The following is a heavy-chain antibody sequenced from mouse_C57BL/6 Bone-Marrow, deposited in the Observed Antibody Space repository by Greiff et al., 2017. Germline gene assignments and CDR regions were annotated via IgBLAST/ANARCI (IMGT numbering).Heavy chain of an antibody. CDR3: APYAMDY. V-gene: IGHV1-42*01. J-gene: IGHJ4*01. CDR1: GYSFTGYY. CDR2: INPSTGGT. Sequence: EVKVVESGPELVKPGASVKISCKASGYSFTGYYMNWVKQSPEKSLEWIGEINPSTGGTTYNQKFKAKATLTVDKSSSTAYMQLKSLTSEDSAVYYCAPYAMDYWGQGTSVTVSS.